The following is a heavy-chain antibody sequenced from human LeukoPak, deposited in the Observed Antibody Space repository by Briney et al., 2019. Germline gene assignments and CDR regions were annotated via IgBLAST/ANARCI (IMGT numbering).Heavy chain of an antibody. CDR3: GRPKGDRYDSSGYYLDY. D-gene: IGHD3-22*01. J-gene: IGHJ4*02. CDR2: IYPGDSDT. CDR1: GYSFTSYC. V-gene: IGHV5-51*01. Sequence: ESLKISCKGSGYSFTSYCIGWVRQRPGKGLEWVGIIYPGDSDTRYSPSFQGQFTSSADKSISTASLQWRILKAPAPAIYSFGRPKGDRYDSSGYYLDYWGQGTLVTVSS.